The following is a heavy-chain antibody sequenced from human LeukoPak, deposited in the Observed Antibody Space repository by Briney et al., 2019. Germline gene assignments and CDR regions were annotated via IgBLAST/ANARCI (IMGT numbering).Heavy chain of an antibody. J-gene: IGHJ4*02. D-gene: IGHD5-24*01. Sequence: SETLSLTCTVSGDSISSGAYYSGWTRQPPGKGLEWIGSFYYSGSLYYNPSLKSRVTISVDTSKNQFSLKLSSVSAADTAVYYCARRRDGYNLYYFDYWGQGILVTVSS. CDR3: ARRRDGYNLYYFDY. V-gene: IGHV4-39*01. CDR1: GDSISSGAYY. CDR2: FYYSGSL.